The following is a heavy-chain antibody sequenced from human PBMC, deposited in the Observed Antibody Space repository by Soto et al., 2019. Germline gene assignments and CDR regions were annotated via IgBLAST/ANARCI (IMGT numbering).Heavy chain of an antibody. J-gene: IGHJ5*02. CDR1: GGSFSGYY. CDR3: AGGLGYCTNGVCPTREPHNWFDP. V-gene: IGHV4-34*01. CDR2: INHSGST. Sequence: SETLSLTCAVYGGSFSGYYWSWIRQPPGKGLEWIGEINHSGSTNYNPSLKSRVNISVDTSKNQFSLKLSSVTAADTAVYYCAGGLGYCTNGVCPTREPHNWFDPWGQGTLVTVSS. D-gene: IGHD2-8*01.